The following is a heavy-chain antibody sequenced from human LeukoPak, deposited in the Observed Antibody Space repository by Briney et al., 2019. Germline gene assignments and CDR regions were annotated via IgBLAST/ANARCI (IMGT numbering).Heavy chain of an antibody. D-gene: IGHD5-18*01. CDR2: ISYDGSNK. Sequence: GGSLRLSCAASGFTFSSYGMHWVRQAPGKGLEWVAVISYDGSNKYYADSVKGRFTISRDNSKNTLYLQMNSLRAEDTAVYYCAKDERGYSYGYHFDYWGQGTLVTVSS. V-gene: IGHV3-30*18. CDR1: GFTFSSYG. CDR3: AKDERGYSYGYHFDY. J-gene: IGHJ4*02.